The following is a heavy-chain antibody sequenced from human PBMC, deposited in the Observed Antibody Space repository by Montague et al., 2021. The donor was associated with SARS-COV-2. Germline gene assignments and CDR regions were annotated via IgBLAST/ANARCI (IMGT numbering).Heavy chain of an antibody. Sequence: SETLSLTCTVSGGSISSSSYYWGWIRQPPGKGLEWIGSIFYSGSTDYNPSLKSQVTISVDTSKNQFSLKLSSVTAADTAVYYCASMVWAQVYYFDYWGQGTLVTVSS. CDR3: ASMVWAQVYYFDY. V-gene: IGHV4-39*01. CDR1: GGSISSSSYY. CDR2: IFYSGST. D-gene: IGHD3-10*01. J-gene: IGHJ4*02.